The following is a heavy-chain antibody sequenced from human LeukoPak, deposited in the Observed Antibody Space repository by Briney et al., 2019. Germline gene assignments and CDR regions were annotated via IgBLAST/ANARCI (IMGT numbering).Heavy chain of an antibody. J-gene: IGHJ4*02. CDR1: GFTFSSNG. Sequence: GGSLRLSCTASGFTFSSNGMHWVRRAPGKGLEWVAYLRNDGSERDHADSVKGRFTISRDNSKNTLYLQMNSLRPEDTAVYYCAKDKYSSTSIDWWGPGTLVTVSS. CDR2: LRNDGSER. CDR3: AKDKYSSTSIDW. V-gene: IGHV3-30*02. D-gene: IGHD6-13*01.